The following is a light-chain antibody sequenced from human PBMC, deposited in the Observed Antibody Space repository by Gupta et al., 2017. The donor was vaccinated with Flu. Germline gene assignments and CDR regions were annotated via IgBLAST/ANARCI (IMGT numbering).Light chain of an antibody. CDR3: AAWDDSLNGYV. CDR1: SSNIGSNS. CDR2: TNN. V-gene: IGLV1-44*01. J-gene: IGLJ1*01. Sequence: QSVLTQSPLASGTPGQRVTISCYGSSSNIGSNSLNWYQQLPGAAPKLLIYTNNQRPSGVPDRFSGSKSGTSASLAISGLQSEDEADYYCAAWDDSLNGYVFGTGTKVTVL.